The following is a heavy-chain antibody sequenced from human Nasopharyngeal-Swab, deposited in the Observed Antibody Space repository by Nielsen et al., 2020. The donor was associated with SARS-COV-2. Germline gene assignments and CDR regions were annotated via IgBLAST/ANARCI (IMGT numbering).Heavy chain of an antibody. CDR3: TLWSQTHFDY. CDR1: AFTLVYYS. Sequence: ESLNTSCDVSAFTLVYYSMTWLRQAQGTGPDWVATISSSGNTHYSGSAKGRFSISTDKSKIAFYLQMTSLRAEDTALFYCTLWSQTHFDYWGRGTQVTVSS. J-gene: IGHJ4*02. D-gene: IGHD2-8*02. CDR2: ISSSGNT. V-gene: IGHV3-23*01.